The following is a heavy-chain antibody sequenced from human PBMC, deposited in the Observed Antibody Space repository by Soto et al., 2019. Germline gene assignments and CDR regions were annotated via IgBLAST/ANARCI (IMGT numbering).Heavy chain of an antibody. CDR3: ARDLGYSSSWYIGRWFDP. V-gene: IGHV3-7*01. CDR2: IKQDGSEK. CDR1: GFTFSSYW. Sequence: ESGGGLVQPGGSLRLSCAASGFTFSSYWMSWVRQAPGKGLEWVANIKQDGSEKYYVDSVKGRFTISRDNAKNSLYLQMNSLRAEDTAVYYCARDLGYSSSWYIGRWFDPWGQGTLVTVSS. D-gene: IGHD6-13*01. J-gene: IGHJ5*02.